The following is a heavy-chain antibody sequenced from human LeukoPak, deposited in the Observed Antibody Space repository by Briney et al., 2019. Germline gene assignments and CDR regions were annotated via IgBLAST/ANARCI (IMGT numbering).Heavy chain of an antibody. J-gene: IGHJ4*02. CDR2: IKKDGSEK. CDR3: ARGASTVVNY. V-gene: IGHV3-7*01. D-gene: IGHD4-23*01. CDR1: GFTLSSYW. Sequence: PGGSLRLSCAAAGFTLSSYWMSWVRQAPGKGLEWVANIKKDGSEKYYVDSVKGRFTISRDNAKNSLYLQMNSLRAEDTAVYYCARGASTVVNYWGQGTLVTVSS.